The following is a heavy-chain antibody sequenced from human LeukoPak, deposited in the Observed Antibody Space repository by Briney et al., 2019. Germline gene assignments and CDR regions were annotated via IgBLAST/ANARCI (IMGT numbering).Heavy chain of an antibody. V-gene: IGHV1-69*04. CDR3: ARDPDEAHCSSTSCRRAWFDP. CDR2: IIPIFGIA. CDR1: GGTFSSYT. J-gene: IGHJ5*02. Sequence: SVKVSCKASGGTFSSYTISWVRQAPGQGLEWMGRIIPIFGIANYAQKFQGRVTITADKSTSTAYMELSSLRSEDTAVYYCARDPDEAHCSSTSCRRAWFDPWGQGTLVTVSS. D-gene: IGHD2-2*01.